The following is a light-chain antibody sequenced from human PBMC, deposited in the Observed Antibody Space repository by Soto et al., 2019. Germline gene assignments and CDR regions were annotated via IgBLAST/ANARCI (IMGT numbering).Light chain of an antibody. J-gene: IGKJ2*01. V-gene: IGKV3-20*01. Sequence: EIVLTQSPGTLSLSPGERATLSCRASQTVSGNYLIWYQHKPGQAPRLLIYAGSSRATGIPDRFSGSGSGTDFTLTISTLEPEDFAVYYCQLYGTSPANTFAQGTRLEI. CDR3: QLYGTSPANT. CDR2: AGS. CDR1: QTVSGNY.